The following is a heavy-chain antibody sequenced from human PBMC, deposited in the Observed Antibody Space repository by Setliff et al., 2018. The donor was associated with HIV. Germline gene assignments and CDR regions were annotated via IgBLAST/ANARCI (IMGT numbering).Heavy chain of an antibody. J-gene: IGHJ3*01. CDR3: AKPTPGLYPRSFDL. V-gene: IGHV3-23*01. Sequence: GGSLRLSCAAFGFAFSTFDMNWVRQTPGKGLEWVAAVSPGSGTTYYADSGKGRFTVSRDDSKNTLFLQMNSLGAEDTAIYYCAKPTPGLYPRSFDLWGQGTMVTVSS. CDR1: GFAFSTFD. CDR2: VSPGSGTT.